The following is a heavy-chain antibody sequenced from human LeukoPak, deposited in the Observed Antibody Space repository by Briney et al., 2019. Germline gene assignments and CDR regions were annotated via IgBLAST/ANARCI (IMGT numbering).Heavy chain of an antibody. D-gene: IGHD4-17*01. CDR2: IKQDGSEK. CDR3: ARATSRTVTLDY. Sequence: GGSLRLSCAASGFTFSKYSMNWVRQAPGKGLEWVANIKQDGSEKYYVDSVKGRFTISRDNAKNSLYLQMNSPRAEDTAVYYCARATSRTVTLDYWGQGTLVTVSS. J-gene: IGHJ4*02. CDR1: GFTFSKYS. V-gene: IGHV3-7*01.